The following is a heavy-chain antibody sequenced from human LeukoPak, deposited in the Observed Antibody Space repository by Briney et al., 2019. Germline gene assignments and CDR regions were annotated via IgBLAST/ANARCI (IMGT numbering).Heavy chain of an antibody. J-gene: IGHJ3*02. Sequence: ASVKVSCKASGYTFTSYYMHWVRQAPGQGLEWMGIVNPSGGSTSYAQKFQGRVTMTRDTSTSTVYMELSSLRSEDTAVYYCARGGWVDCSGGSCYQGAFDIWGQGTMVTASS. CDR1: GYTFTSYY. V-gene: IGHV1-46*01. CDR3: ARGGWVDCSGGSCYQGAFDI. D-gene: IGHD2-15*01. CDR2: VNPSGGST.